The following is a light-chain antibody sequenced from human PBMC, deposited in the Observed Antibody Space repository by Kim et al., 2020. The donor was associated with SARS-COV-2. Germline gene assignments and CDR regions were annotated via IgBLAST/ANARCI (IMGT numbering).Light chain of an antibody. CDR2: GAS. Sequence: EIVLTQSPDTLSLSPGERATLSCRASQSVSSNYLAWYQQQPGQVPRFLIYGASSRATGIPDRFSGSGSGTDFTLTISRLEPEDFAVYFCQQYGSSPWTFGQGTKVDIK. J-gene: IGKJ1*01. CDR1: QSVSSNY. V-gene: IGKV3-20*01. CDR3: QQYGSSPWT.